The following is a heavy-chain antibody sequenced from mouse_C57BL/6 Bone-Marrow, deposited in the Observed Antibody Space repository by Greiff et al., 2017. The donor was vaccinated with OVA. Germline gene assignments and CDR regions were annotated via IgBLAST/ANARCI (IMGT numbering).Heavy chain of an antibody. J-gene: IGHJ1*03. CDR1: GYTFTSYG. Sequence: VKLMESGAELARPGASVKLSCKASGYTFTSYGISWVKQRTGQGLEWIGEIYPRSGNTYYNEKFKGKATLTADKSSSTAYMELRSLTSEDSAVYFCARSPTGTNWYFDVWGTGTTVTVSS. CDR3: ARSPTGTNWYFDV. V-gene: IGHV1-81*01. D-gene: IGHD4-1*02. CDR2: IYPRSGNT.